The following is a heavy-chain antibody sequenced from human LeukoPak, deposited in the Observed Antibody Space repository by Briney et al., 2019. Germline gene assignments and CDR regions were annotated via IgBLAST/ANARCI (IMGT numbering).Heavy chain of an antibody. CDR1: GGSISSSSYY. V-gene: IGHV4-39*01. CDR2: IYYSGST. Sequence: SETLSLTCTVSGGSISSSSYYWGWIRQPPGKGLEWIGSIYYSGSTYYNPSLKSRVTISVDTSKNQFSLKLSSVTAADTAVYYCARGTIIAAAYDAFDIWGQGTMVTVSS. CDR3: ARGTIIAAAYDAFDI. D-gene: IGHD6-13*01. J-gene: IGHJ3*02.